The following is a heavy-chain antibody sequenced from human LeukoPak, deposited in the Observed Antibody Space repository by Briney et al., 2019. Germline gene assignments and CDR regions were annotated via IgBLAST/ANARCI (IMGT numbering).Heavy chain of an antibody. D-gene: IGHD3-10*01. CDR1: GFTLSSYA. V-gene: IGHV3-23*01. Sequence: PGGSLRLSCAASGFTLSSYAMSWVRQAPGKGLEWVSAISGSGGSTYYADSVKGRFTISRDNSKNTLYLQMNSLRAEDTAVYYCAKDGNYYGSGEPHFADYWGQGTLVTVSS. CDR3: AKDGNYYGSGEPHFADY. CDR2: ISGSGGST. J-gene: IGHJ4*02.